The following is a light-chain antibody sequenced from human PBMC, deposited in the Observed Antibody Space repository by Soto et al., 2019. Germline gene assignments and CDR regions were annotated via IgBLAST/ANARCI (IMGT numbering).Light chain of an antibody. J-gene: IGLJ1*01. V-gene: IGLV1-51*01. CDR2: DDN. CDR3: GSWDSSLSAYV. CDR1: SXNIGGNS. Sequence: QSVLTQPPSVSAASGQKVTISCSGSSXNIGGNSVSWYQQLPGTAPKLLIYDDNKRPSGIPDRFSGSKSGTSATLGITGFQTGDEADYYCGSWDSSLSAYVFGTGTKVIVL.